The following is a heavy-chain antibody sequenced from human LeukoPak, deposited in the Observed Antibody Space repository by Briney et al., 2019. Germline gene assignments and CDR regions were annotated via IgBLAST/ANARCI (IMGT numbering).Heavy chain of an antibody. CDR2: IYTGDTT. J-gene: IGHJ4*02. CDR1: GFTVSSKY. D-gene: IGHD6-19*01. V-gene: IGHV3-66*01. Sequence: GGSLRLSCVASGFTVSSKYMSWVRQAPGKGLEWVAVIYTGDTTYYTDSVKGRFTISRDNSKNTLYLQMDGLRVEDTAVYYCAKVGAVAAVDYWGQGTLVTVSS. CDR3: AKVGAVAAVDY.